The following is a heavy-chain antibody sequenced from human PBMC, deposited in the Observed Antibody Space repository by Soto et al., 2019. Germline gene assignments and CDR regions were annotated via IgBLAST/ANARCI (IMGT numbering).Heavy chain of an antibody. J-gene: IGHJ3*02. V-gene: IGHV3-21*01. D-gene: IGHD4-4*01. Sequence: EVQLVESGGGLVKPGGSLRLSCAASGFTFSSYSMNWVRQAPGKGLEWVSSISSSSSYIYYADSVKGRFTISRDNAKNSLYLQMNSLRAEDTAVYYCATPLGYSNNLDAFDIWGQGTMVTVSS. CDR1: GFTFSSYS. CDR3: ATPLGYSNNLDAFDI. CDR2: ISSSSSYI.